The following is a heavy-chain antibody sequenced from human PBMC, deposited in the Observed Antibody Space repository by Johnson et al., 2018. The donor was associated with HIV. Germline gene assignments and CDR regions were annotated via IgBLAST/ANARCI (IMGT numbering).Heavy chain of an antibody. Sequence: QVQLVESGGGVVQPGRSLRLSCAASGFTFSSYAMHWVRQAPGKGLEWVAVISYDGSNKYYADSVKGRFTISRDNSKNTLYRQMNSLRAEDTAVYYCARECGCSGSYLHDGAFDIWGQGTMVTVSS. D-gene: IGHD1-26*01. CDR1: GFTFSSYA. J-gene: IGHJ3*02. V-gene: IGHV3-30*14. CDR2: ISYDGSNK. CDR3: ARECGCSGSYLHDGAFDI.